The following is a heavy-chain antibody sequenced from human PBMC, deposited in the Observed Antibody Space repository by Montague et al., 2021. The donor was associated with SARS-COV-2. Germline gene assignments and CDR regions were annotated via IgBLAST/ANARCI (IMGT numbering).Heavy chain of an antibody. CDR1: GGSFSTYS. V-gene: IGHV4-34*01. CDR3: SRLGDGVVPSPILGVGPYYSYYSLDV. J-gene: IGHJ6*03. Sequence: SETLSLTCAVHGGSFSTYSWNWIRQPPGKGLEWIWEIHHGGSTNYNPSLKSRVTISADASKNQFSVKLTSVAAADTAVYYCSRLGDGVVPSPILGVGPYYSYYSLDVWGQGTTVTVSS. D-gene: IGHD3-10*01. CDR2: IHHGGST.